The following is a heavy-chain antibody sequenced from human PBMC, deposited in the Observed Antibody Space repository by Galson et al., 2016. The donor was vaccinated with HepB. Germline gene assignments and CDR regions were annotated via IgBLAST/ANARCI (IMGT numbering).Heavy chain of an antibody. Sequence: PALVKPTQTLTLTCIFSGFSLSTSGVAVGWIRQPPGKALEWLALIYWDDDKHYNPSLKNRLTITKDTSKKQVVLIMSNMDPVDPATYYCATIARGSSDRYLYYGMDVWGQGTTVTVS. CDR2: IYWDDDK. CDR1: GFSLSTSGVA. V-gene: IGHV2-5*02. J-gene: IGHJ6*02. CDR3: ATIARGSSDRYLYYGMDV. D-gene: IGHD6-6*01.